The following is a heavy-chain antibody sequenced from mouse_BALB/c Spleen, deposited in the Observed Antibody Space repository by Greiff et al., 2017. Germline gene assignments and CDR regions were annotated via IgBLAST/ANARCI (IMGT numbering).Heavy chain of an antibody. V-gene: IGHV14-3*02. D-gene: IGHD1-1*01. CDR3: ARGYDGSYYFDY. CDR1: GFNFNDSY. Sequence: VQLQQSGAELVKPGASVKLSCTASGFNFNDSYMHWVKQRPEQGLEWIGRIDPANGNTKYDPKFQGKATITADTSSNTADLQLSSLTSEDTAVYYCARGYDGSYYFDYWGQGTTLTVSS. CDR2: IDPANGNT. J-gene: IGHJ2*01.